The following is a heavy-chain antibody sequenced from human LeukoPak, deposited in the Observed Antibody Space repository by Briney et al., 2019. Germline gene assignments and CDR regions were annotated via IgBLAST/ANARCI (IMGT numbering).Heavy chain of an antibody. V-gene: IGHV4-30-4*01. CDR2: IFYLGNT. CDR1: GGSISSGNYY. J-gene: IGHJ5*02. Sequence: PSETLSLTCTVYGGSISSGNYYWSWIRQPPGKGLEWIGYIFYLGNTYYTPSLKSRVTISVDTSKNQFSLKLSSVTAADTAVYYCARKYPDHWFDPWGQGTLVTVSS. CDR3: ARKYPDHWFDP. D-gene: IGHD6-6*01.